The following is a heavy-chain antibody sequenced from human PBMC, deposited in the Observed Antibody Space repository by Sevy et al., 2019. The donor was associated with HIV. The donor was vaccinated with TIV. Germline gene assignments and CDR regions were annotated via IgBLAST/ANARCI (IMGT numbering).Heavy chain of an antibody. J-gene: IGHJ6*03. D-gene: IGHD2-15*01. Sequence: SETLSLTCTVSGGSISSYYWSWSRQPPGKGLEWIGYIYYSGSTNYNPALKSRVTISVDTSKNQFSLKLSSVTAADTAVYYCARERLGYCSGGSCYSSDYMDVWGKGTTVTVSS. V-gene: IGHV4-59*01. CDR1: GGSISSYY. CDR2: IYYSGST. CDR3: ARERLGYCSGGSCYSSDYMDV.